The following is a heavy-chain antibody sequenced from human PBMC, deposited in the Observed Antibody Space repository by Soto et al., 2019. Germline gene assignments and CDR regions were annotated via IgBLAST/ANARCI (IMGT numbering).Heavy chain of an antibody. CDR2: IFYSGST. D-gene: IGHD3-16*02. Sequence: QVQLQESGPGLVKPSETLSLTCTVSGGSISSYYWGWIRQPPGKGLEWIGYIFYSGSTNYNPSLKSRVTISVDTSKHHFSLKLSSVTAADTAVYYCARLYGLDAFDFWGQGTMVTVSS. V-gene: IGHV4-59*08. CDR1: GGSISSYY. J-gene: IGHJ3*01. CDR3: ARLYGLDAFDF.